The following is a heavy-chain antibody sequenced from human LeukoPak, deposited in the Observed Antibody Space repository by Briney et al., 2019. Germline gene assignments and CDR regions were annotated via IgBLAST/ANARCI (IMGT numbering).Heavy chain of an antibody. D-gene: IGHD2-2*02. Sequence: GGSLRLSCAASGLTLTSYWMSWVRQAPGEGLEWVSAISGSGGSTYKADSVKGRFTISRDNSKNTLYLQMNSLRAEETAVYYCAKDLGIVVVPAAIEYYFDYWGQGTLVTVSS. J-gene: IGHJ4*02. CDR1: GLTLTSYW. V-gene: IGHV3-23*01. CDR3: AKDLGIVVVPAAIEYYFDY. CDR2: ISGSGGST.